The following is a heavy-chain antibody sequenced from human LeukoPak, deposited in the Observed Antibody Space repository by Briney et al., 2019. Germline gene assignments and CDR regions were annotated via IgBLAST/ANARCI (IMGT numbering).Heavy chain of an antibody. CDR3: ARDSCSSTSCYVAFDI. V-gene: IGHV3-11*01. CDR2: ISSSGSTI. CDR1: GFTFSDYY. D-gene: IGHD2-2*01. J-gene: IGHJ3*02. Sequence: PGGSLRLSCAASGFTFSDYYMSWIRQAPGKGLEWVSYISSSGSTIYYADSVKGRFTIPRDNAKNSLYLQMNSLRAEDTAVYYCARDSCSSTSCYVAFDIWGQGTMVTVSS.